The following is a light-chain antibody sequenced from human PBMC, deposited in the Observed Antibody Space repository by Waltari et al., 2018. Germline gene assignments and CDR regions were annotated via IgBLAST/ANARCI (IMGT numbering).Light chain of an antibody. J-gene: IGKJ3*01. CDR3: QQYNSWPFT. Sequence: ENVMTQSPATLSVSPGERATLPCRASQSVRNHLARSQQRPGQAPRLPIYGASSRAAGVPARFSGSGSGTEFTLSIDSLQSEDFALYFCQQYNSWPFTFGPGTQVDIK. V-gene: IGKV3-15*01. CDR2: GAS. CDR1: QSVRNH.